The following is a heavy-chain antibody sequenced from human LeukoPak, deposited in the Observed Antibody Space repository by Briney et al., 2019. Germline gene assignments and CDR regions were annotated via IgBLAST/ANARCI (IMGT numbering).Heavy chain of an antibody. J-gene: IGHJ4*02. V-gene: IGHV4-59*08. D-gene: IGHD5-18*01. CDR3: ARAPRGYSYGYFDY. Sequence: PSETLSLTCIVSGGSIGSFYWSWIRQPPGKGLEWIAYIHHSGDTSHNPSLKSRVTISVDTSKDQFSLKLSSVTAADTAVYYCARAPRGYSYGYFDYWGQGTLVTVSS. CDR2: IHHSGDT. CDR1: GGSIGSFY.